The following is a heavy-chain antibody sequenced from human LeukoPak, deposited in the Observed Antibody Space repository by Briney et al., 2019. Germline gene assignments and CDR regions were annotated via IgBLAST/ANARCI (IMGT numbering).Heavy chain of an antibody. CDR3: AKRASSSWSSVDY. J-gene: IGHJ4*02. D-gene: IGHD6-13*01. V-gene: IGHV3-30*18. CDR1: GFTFSSYG. Sequence: GGSLRLFCEASGFTFSSYGMHWVRQAPGKGLEWVAVILYDGSDKYYADSVKGRFTISRDNSKNTLYLQMNSLRTEDMAVYYCAKRASSSWSSVDYWGQGTLVTVSS. CDR2: ILYDGSDK.